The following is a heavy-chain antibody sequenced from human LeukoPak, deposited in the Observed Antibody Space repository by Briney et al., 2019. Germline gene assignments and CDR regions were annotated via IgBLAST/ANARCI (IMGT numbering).Heavy chain of an antibody. CDR2: MYHSGST. V-gene: IGHV4-38-2*02. D-gene: IGHD1-26*01. Sequence: PSETLSLTCTVSGYSISSGYYWGWIRQPPGKGLEWIESMYHSGSTYYNPSLKSRVTMSVDTSKNQFSLKLSSVTAADTAVYYCARGLSGSYQIDYWGQGTLVTVSS. CDR1: GYSISSGYY. J-gene: IGHJ4*02. CDR3: ARGLSGSYQIDY.